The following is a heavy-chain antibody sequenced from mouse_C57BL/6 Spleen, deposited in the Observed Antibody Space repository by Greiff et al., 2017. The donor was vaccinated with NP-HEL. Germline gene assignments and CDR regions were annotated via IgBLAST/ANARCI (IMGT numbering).Heavy chain of an antibody. D-gene: IGHD1-1*01. CDR1: GYTFTDYN. CDR3: ARVNYYGSSHYYAMDY. Sequence: VQLQQSGPELVKPGASVKIPCKASGYTFTDYNMDWVKQSHGKSLEWIGDINPNNGGTIYNQKFKGKATLTVDKSSSTAYMELRSLTSEDTAVYYCARVNYYGSSHYYAMDYWGQGTSVTVSS. J-gene: IGHJ4*01. CDR2: INPNNGGT. V-gene: IGHV1-18*01.